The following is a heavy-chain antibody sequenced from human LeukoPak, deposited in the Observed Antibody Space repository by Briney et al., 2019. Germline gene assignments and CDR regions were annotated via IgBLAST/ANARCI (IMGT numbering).Heavy chain of an antibody. CDR1: GGSISSYY. J-gene: IGHJ6*02. CDR2: IYYSGST. V-gene: IGHV4-59*08. CDR3: ARLAPDSSSSSPSIYYYGMDV. D-gene: IGHD6-6*01. Sequence: SETLSLTCTVSGGSISSYYWSWIRQPPGKGLEWIGYIYYSGSTNYNPSLKSRVTISVDTSKNQFSLKLSSVTAADTAVYYCARLAPDSSSSSPSIYYYGMDVWGQGTTVTVSS.